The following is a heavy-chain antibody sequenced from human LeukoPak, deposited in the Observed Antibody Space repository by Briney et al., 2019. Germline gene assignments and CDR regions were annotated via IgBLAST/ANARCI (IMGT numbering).Heavy chain of an antibody. CDR1: GFTFSSYA. CDR2: ISNSGGST. CDR3: AKGLSSGWNLKGSDY. J-gene: IGHJ4*02. D-gene: IGHD6-25*01. Sequence: GGSLTLSCAASGFTFSSYAMTGVRHAPGKGREGLSSISNSGGSTYYADCVKGRFTISRDNSGDNSKNTVYLQMNSLRGEDTAVYYCAKGLSSGWNLKGSDYWGQGTLVTVSS. V-gene: IGHV3-23*01.